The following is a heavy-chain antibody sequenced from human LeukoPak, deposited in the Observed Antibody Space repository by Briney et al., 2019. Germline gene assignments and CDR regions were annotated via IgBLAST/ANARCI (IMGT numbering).Heavy chain of an antibody. D-gene: IGHD6-19*01. Sequence: GGSLRLSCAASGFTFKLYWMHWVRQVPGRGPVWVSRINHDGSDTIYADSVRGRFTISRDDAKNTLYLQMNSLRAEDTAVYYCARDRIAVAGLLDYWGQGTLVTASS. CDR3: ARDRIAVAGLLDY. V-gene: IGHV3-74*01. CDR1: GFTFKLYW. J-gene: IGHJ4*02. CDR2: INHDGSDT.